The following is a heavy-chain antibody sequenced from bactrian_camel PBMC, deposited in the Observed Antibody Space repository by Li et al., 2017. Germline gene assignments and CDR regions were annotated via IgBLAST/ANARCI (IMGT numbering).Heavy chain of an antibody. V-gene: IGHV3S40*01. CDR2: INSGGGST. Sequence: VQLVESGGGLVQPGGSLKLSCAASGFGFSNYDMGWVRQAPGKGLEWVSAINSGGGSTYYADSVKGRFTISRDNAKNTVYLQLNSLKTEDTAVYYCVTMNYGLRTTGQGTQVTVS. CDR1: GFGFSNYD. D-gene: IGHD3*01. J-gene: IGHJ4*01.